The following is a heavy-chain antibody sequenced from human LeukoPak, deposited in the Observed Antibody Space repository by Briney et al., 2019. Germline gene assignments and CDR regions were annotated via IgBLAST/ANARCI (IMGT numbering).Heavy chain of an antibody. V-gene: IGHV1-2*02. CDR2: INPNSGGT. CDR1: GYTFTGYY. CDR3: ARGVMITFGGVIDLDAFDI. D-gene: IGHD3-16*02. Sequence: ASVKVSCKASGYTFTGYYMHWVRQAPGQGLEWMGWINPNSGGTNYAQKLQGRVTMTTDNSTNTAHIEQRDLISDDTAVYYCARGVMITFGGVIDLDAFDIWGQGTMVTVSS. J-gene: IGHJ3*02.